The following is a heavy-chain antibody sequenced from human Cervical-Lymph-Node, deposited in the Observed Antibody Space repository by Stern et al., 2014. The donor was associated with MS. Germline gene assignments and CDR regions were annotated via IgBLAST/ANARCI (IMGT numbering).Heavy chain of an antibody. Sequence: VQLVESGGGVVQPGRSLRLSCAASGFAFRRYALHWVRQAPGKGLEWVALISYDVRDKYYTDSVKGRFTVSRDNSSNTVDLEMNSLRLEDTAVYYCAKGGSGSYLDWGQGSLVTVSS. CDR3: AKGGSGSYLD. J-gene: IGHJ4*02. V-gene: IGHV3-30*04. CDR1: GFAFRRYA. CDR2: ISYDVRDK. D-gene: IGHD1-26*01.